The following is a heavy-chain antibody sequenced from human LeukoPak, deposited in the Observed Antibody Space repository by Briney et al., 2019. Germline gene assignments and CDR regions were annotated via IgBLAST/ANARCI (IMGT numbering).Heavy chain of an antibody. V-gene: IGHV3-11*04. CDR2: IRNRGSTH. CDR1: GFTFSDYY. J-gene: IGHJ6*03. D-gene: IGHD3-22*01. CDR3: ARAGYSSDTSGHSLPYYYYYMDV. Sequence: GGSLRLSCVASGFTFSDYYMTWIRQAPGKGLEWVSYIRNRGSTHSYADSRKGRFAISRDNAKNSVYLQLTSLRAEDTAVYYCARAGYSSDTSGHSLPYYYYYMDVWGKGTTVIVS.